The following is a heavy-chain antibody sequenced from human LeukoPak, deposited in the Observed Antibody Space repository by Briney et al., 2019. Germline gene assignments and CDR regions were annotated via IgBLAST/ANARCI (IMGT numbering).Heavy chain of an antibody. Sequence: GGSLRLSCVASGFSFSSYSMSWVRQAPGKGLEWVAYISSGSTTIDYADSVKGRFTISRDNAKSSLYLQMNSLRAEDTAVYYCARDLSAPPHLVTYYYYMDVWGKGATVTVSS. CDR3: ARDLSAPPHLVTYYYYMDV. CDR1: GFSFSSYS. V-gene: IGHV3-48*01. CDR2: ISSGSTTI. J-gene: IGHJ6*03.